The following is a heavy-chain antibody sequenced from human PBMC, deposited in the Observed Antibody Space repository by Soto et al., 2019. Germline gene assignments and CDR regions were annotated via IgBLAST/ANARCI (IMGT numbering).Heavy chain of an antibody. D-gene: IGHD1-26*01. V-gene: IGHV1-69*06. CDR1: VGTFSGYA. CDR2: IIPIFGTA. Sequence: GXSVKVSCKASVGTFSGYAISWVRQAPGQGLEWMGGIIPIFGTANYAQKFQGRVTITADKATSTAYMELSSLRSEYTAVYYCAEGGASYKNWFDHWGQGTLVTVSS. CDR3: AEGGASYKNWFDH. J-gene: IGHJ5*02.